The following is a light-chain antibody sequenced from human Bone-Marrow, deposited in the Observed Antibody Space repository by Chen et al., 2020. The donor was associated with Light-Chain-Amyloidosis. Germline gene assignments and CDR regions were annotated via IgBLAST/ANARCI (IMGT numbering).Light chain of an antibody. V-gene: IGLV3-25*03. J-gene: IGLJ2*01. CDR3: QSADSSGTYEVI. Sequence: SYELTQPPSVLVSPGQTARITCSGDDLPTKYAYWYQQKPGQAPVLVIHRDTERPSGLSERFSGSSSGTTATLTISGVQAEDEADYHCQSADSSGTYEVIFGGGTKLTVL. CDR1: DLPTKY. CDR2: RDT.